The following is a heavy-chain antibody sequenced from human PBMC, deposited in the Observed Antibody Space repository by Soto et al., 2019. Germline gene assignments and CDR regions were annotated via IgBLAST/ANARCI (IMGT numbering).Heavy chain of an antibody. CDR1: GFTFRSYE. D-gene: IGHD5-18*01. CDR3: AIEALVDTAMDTTGVDAFDI. Sequence: HPGGSLRLSCAASGFTFRSYEMSWVRQAPGKGLEWVSGISAVGSGTFYADSVKGRFTISRDNSKNTLYLQMNSLRAEDTAVYYCAIEALVDTAMDTTGVDAFDIWGQGTMVTVSS. V-gene: IGHV3-23*01. CDR2: ISAVGSGT. J-gene: IGHJ3*02.